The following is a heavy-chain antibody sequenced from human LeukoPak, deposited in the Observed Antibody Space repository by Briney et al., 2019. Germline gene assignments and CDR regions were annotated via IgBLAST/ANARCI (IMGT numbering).Heavy chain of an antibody. CDR1: GFTFSSYA. D-gene: IGHD5-24*01. J-gene: IGHJ3*02. CDR3: ARLQEMATIRANAFDI. Sequence: GGSLRLSCAASGFTFSSYAMHWVRQAPGKGLEWVAVISYDGSNKYYADSVKGRFTISRDNSKNTLYLQMNSLRAEDTAVYYCARLQEMATIRANAFDIWGQGTMVTVSS. V-gene: IGHV3-30-3*01. CDR2: ISYDGSNK.